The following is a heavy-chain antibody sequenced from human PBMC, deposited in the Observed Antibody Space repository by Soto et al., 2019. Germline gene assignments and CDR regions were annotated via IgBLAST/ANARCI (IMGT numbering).Heavy chain of an antibody. J-gene: IGHJ6*02. Sequence: GGSLRLSCAASGFTFSVYAMTWVRQAPGKGLEWVSSISGSGANTYYADSVQGRFIISRDNSKNTVSLQMNSLRADDTAVYYCGKSPEFYHYGMDVWGQGTTATVSS. CDR1: GFTFSVYA. CDR2: ISGSGANT. V-gene: IGHV3-23*01. CDR3: GKSPEFYHYGMDV.